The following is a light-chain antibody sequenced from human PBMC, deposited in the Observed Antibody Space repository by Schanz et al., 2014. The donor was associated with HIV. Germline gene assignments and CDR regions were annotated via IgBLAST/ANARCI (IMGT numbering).Light chain of an antibody. J-gene: IGLJ2*01. CDR2: NNN. V-gene: IGLV1-44*01. Sequence: QSVLTQPPSASGTPGRRVTISCSGSNSNIGSYVVNWHHHPPGTAPKVLIYNNNQRPSGVPDRFSGSKSDTSASLAISGLQTGDEADYYCAAWDDSLSGPVFGGGTKVTVL. CDR1: NSNIGSYV. CDR3: AAWDDSLSGPV.